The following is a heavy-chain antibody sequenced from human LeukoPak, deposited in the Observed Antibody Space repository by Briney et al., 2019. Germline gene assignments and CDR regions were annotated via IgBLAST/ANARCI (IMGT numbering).Heavy chain of an antibody. CDR3: ARGGVAIQDLNYFDY. CDR2: ISYSGST. Sequence: PSETLSLTCTVSGGSFTSSSYFWGWIRQPPGKGLDWIGSISYSGSTYYNPSLKSRVTISVDRSKNQFSLNLSSVTAADTAVYYCARGGVAIQDLNYFDYWGQGTLVTVSS. V-gene: IGHV4-39*01. D-gene: IGHD2-21*01. CDR1: GGSFTSSSYF. J-gene: IGHJ4*02.